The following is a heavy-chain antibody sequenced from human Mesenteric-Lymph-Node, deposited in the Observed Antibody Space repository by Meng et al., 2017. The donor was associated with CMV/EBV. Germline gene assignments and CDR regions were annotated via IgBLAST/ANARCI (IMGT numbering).Heavy chain of an antibody. J-gene: IGHJ6*02. Sequence: SETLSLTCNVSGGSINDFYWSWIRQSPGKGLEWIGYIYYSGSTNYNPSLKSRVTISVDTSKNKFSLKLSSVTAADTAVYYCARASSGYNYYGMDIWGQGTTVTVSS. CDR1: GGSINDFY. CDR3: ARASSGYNYYGMDI. V-gene: IGHV4-59*01. CDR2: IYYSGST.